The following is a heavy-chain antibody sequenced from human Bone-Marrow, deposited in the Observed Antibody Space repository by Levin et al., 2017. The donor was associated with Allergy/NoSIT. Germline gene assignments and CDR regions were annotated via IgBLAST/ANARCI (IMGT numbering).Heavy chain of an antibody. Sequence: PGGSLRLSCAASGFTFSHFAMSWVRQAPGKGLDWVSGISGSGNKTYYADSVEGRFTISRDNSKNTLSLQMDSLRAEDTAIYYCAKSRRVGSGTSGLDYWGQGTLVTVSS. J-gene: IGHJ4*02. CDR1: GFTFSHFA. CDR2: ISGSGNKT. CDR3: AKSRRVGSGTSGLDY. V-gene: IGHV3-23*01. D-gene: IGHD3-10*01.